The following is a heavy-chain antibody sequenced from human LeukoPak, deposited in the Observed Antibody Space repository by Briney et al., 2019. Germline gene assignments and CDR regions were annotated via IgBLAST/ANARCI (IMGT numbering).Heavy chain of an antibody. D-gene: IGHD5-18*01. CDR3: ARIRYSYGSALDC. CDR1: GFTFSSYW. CDR2: IKQDGSEK. J-gene: IGHJ4*02. V-gene: IGHV3-7*01. Sequence: GGSLRLSCAASGFTFSSYWMSWVRQAPGKGLEWVANIKQDGSEKYYVDSVKGRFTISRDNAKNSLYLQMNSLRAEDTAVYYCARIRYSYGSALDCWGQGTLVTVSS.